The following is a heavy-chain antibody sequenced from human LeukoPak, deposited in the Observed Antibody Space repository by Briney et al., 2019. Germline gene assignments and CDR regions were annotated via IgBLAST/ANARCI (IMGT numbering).Heavy chain of an antibody. J-gene: IGHJ4*02. V-gene: IGHV1-18*01. CDR1: GYTFTSYG. D-gene: IGHD3-16*02. Sequence: ASVKVSCKASGYTFTSYGISWVRQAPGQGLEWMGWISAYKGNTNYAQKLQGRVTMTTDTSTSTAYMELRSLRSDDTAVYYCARDNRDYDYVWGSYLYFEYWGQGTLVTVSS. CDR3: ARDNRDYDYVWGSYLYFEY. CDR2: ISAYKGNT.